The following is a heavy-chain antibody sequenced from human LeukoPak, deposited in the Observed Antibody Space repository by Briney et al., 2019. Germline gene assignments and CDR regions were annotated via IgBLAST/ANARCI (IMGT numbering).Heavy chain of an antibody. J-gene: IGHJ4*02. D-gene: IGHD3-22*01. V-gene: IGHV3-23*01. Sequence: AGGSLRLSCAASGFTFSSYAISWVRQAPGKGLEWVSAISGSGGSTYCADSVKGRFTISRDNSKNTLYLQMNSLRAEDTAVYYCAKDRENRLYYYDSSGYWALLGLSLDYWGQGTLVTVSS. CDR2: ISGSGGST. CDR3: AKDRENRLYYYDSSGYWALLGLSLDY. CDR1: GFTFSSYA.